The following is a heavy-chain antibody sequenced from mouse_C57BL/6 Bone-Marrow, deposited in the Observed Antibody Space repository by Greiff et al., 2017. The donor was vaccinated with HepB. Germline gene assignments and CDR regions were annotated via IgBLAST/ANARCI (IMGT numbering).Heavy chain of an antibody. D-gene: IGHD4-1*01. V-gene: IGHV1-22*01. CDR2: INPNNGGT. Sequence: EVQGVESGPELVKPGASVKMSCKASGYTFTDYNIHWVKQSHGKSLEWIGYINPNNGGTSYNQKFKGKATLTVNKSSSTAYMELRSLTSEDSAVYYCARGGTGWCAYWGQGTLVTVSA. CDR1: GYTFTDYN. CDR3: ARGGTGWCAY. J-gene: IGHJ3*01.